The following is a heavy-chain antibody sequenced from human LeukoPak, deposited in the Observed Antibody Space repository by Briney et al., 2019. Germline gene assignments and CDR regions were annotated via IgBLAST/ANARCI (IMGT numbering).Heavy chain of an antibody. CDR2: ISWNSGRM. V-gene: IGHV3-9*03. D-gene: IGHD5-12*01. J-gene: IGHJ4*02. CDR3: AKDRTYSGYNGLDY. CDR1: GFIFDDYA. Sequence: GRSLRLSCAASGFIFDDYAMHWVRQAPGKGLEWVSGISWNSGRMDYADSVKGRFTISRDNAKNSLYLQMNSLRAEDMALYYCAKDRTYSGYNGLDYWGQGTLVTVSS.